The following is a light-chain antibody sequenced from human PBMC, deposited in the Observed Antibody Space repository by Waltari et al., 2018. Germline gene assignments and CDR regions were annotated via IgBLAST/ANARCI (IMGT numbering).Light chain of an antibody. V-gene: IGLV2-11*01. CDR3: CSYAGNYANYF. CDR1: SSDVGSYDY. Sequence: QSALIQPRAVSRSPGQSVIISCTGASSDVGSYDYVSWYQQHPGKAPTLIIYDVNNRPSAVLDRFSGSKSGNTAPLTISGLQAEDEADYYCCSYAGNYANYFFGTGTKLT. CDR2: DVN. J-gene: IGLJ1*01.